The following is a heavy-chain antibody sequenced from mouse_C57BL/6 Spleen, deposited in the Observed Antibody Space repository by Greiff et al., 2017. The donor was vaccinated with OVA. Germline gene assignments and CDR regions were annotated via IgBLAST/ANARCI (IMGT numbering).Heavy chain of an antibody. D-gene: IGHD3-2*02. CDR3: ARKDSSGYVGFAY. CDR2: INPNNGGT. V-gene: IGHV1-26*01. CDR1: GYTFTDYY. Sequence: EVQLQQSGPELVKPGASVKISCKASGYTFTDYYMNWVKQSHGKSLEWIGDINPNNGGTSYNQKFKGKATLTVDKSSSTAYMELRSLTSEDSAVYYCARKDSSGYVGFAYWGQGTLVTVSA. J-gene: IGHJ3*01.